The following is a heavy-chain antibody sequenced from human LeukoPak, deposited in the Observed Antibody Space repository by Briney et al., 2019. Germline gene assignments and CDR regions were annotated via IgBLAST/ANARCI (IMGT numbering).Heavy chain of an antibody. J-gene: IGHJ4*02. V-gene: IGHV3-23*01. CDR3: AKVALNHYVWGSDRSPLGY. CDR1: GFTFSNYA. D-gene: IGHD3-16*02. CDR2: ISYSGGST. Sequence: GGSLRLSCAASGFTFSNYAMNWVRQAPGKGLEWVSGISYSGGSTYYADSVKGRFTISRDNSKNTLFLQVNSLRAEDTAIYYCAKVALNHYVWGSDRSPLGYWGQGTLVTVYS.